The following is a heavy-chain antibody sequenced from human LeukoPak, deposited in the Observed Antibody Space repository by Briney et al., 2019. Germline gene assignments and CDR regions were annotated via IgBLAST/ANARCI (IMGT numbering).Heavy chain of an antibody. V-gene: IGHV1-69*05. J-gene: IGHJ5*02. CDR2: ITPIFGTA. D-gene: IGHD4-17*01. Sequence: SVKVSCKASGGTFISYDISWVRQAPGQGLEWMGGITPIFGTAKYAQKFQGRVTMTRDTSTSTVYMELSSLRSEDTAVYYCARDVAAVTSNWFDPWGQGTLVTVPS. CDR3: ARDVAAVTSNWFDP. CDR1: GGTFISYD.